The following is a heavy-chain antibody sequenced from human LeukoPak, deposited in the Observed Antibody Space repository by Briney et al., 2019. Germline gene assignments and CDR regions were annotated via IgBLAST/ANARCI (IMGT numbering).Heavy chain of an antibody. CDR2: MNPNSGNT. V-gene: IGHV1-8*01. J-gene: IGHJ6*03. CDR3: ARGVSPFYYYYYYMDV. CDR1: GYTFTSYD. Sequence: GASVKVSCKASGYTFTSYDINWLRQATGQGLEWMGWMNPNSGNTGYAQKFQGRDTMTRNTSISTAYMELSSLRSEDPAVYYCARGVSPFYYYYYYMDVWGKGTKVTVSS.